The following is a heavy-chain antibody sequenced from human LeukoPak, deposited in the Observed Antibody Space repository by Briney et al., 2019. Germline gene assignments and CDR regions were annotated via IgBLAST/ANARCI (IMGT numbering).Heavy chain of an antibody. V-gene: IGHV3-30-3*01. Sequence: GGSLRLSCAASGFTFSSYAMHWVRQAPAKGLEWVAVISYDGSNKYYADSVKGRFTISRDNSKNTLYLQMNSLRAEDTAVYYCARGDWTVTTIIIRQWGQGTLVTVSS. CDR1: GFTFSSYA. J-gene: IGHJ4*02. CDR2: ISYDGSNK. CDR3: ARGDWTVTTIIIRQ. D-gene: IGHD4-17*01.